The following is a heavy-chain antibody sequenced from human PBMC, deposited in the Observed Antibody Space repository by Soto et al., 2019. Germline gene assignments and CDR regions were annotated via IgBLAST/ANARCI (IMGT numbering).Heavy chain of an antibody. CDR1: GYTFTGYY. V-gene: IGHV1-2*04. CDR2: INPNSGGT. Sequence: ASVKVSCKASGYTFTGYYMHWVRQAPGQGLEWMGWINPNSGGTNYAQKFQGWVTMTRDTSISTAYMELSRLRSDDTAVYYCARDASPYCSSTSCYFDYWGQGTLVTVSS. J-gene: IGHJ4*02. D-gene: IGHD2-2*01. CDR3: ARDASPYCSSTSCYFDY.